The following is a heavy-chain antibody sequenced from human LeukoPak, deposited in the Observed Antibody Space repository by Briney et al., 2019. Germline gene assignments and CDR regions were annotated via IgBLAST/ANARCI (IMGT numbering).Heavy chain of an antibody. D-gene: IGHD1-26*01. CDR1: GYSISSGYY. Sequence: SETLSLTCTVSGYSISSGYYWGWIRQPPGKGLEWIGSIYHSGSTYYNPSLKSRVTISVDTSKNQFSLKLSSVTAADTAVYYCARAIRGAFRGVGARPFDIWGQGTMVTVSS. J-gene: IGHJ3*02. V-gene: IGHV4-38-2*02. CDR2: IYHSGST. CDR3: ARAIRGAFRGVGARPFDI.